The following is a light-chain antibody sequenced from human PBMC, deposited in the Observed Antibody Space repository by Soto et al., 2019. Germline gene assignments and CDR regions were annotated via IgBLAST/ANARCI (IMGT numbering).Light chain of an antibody. J-gene: IGLJ2*01. V-gene: IGLV2-23*01. CDR2: EGT. CDR1: SIDVGSYNL. CDR3: CSYAGSSPHVV. Sequence: QSALTQPASVSGSPGQSITISCSGTSIDVGSYNLVSWYQHHPGKAPKLMIYEGTKRPSGVSNRFSGSKSGNTASLTISGLQAEDEADYYCCSYAGSSPHVVFGGGTKLTVL.